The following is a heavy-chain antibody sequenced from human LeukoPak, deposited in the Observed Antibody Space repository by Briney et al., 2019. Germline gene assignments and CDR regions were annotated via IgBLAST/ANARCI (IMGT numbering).Heavy chain of an antibody. CDR2: IYYSGST. V-gene: IGHV4-61*01. D-gene: IGHD6-13*01. J-gene: IGHJ4*02. CDR1: GGSVSSGSYY. CDR3: ARSARAGGTYYFDY. Sequence: PSETLSLTCTVSGGSVSSGSYYWSWIRQPPGKGLEWIGYIYYSGSTNYNPSLKSRVTISVDTSKYQFSLKLSSVTAADTAVYYCARSARAGGTYYFDYWGQGTLVTVSS.